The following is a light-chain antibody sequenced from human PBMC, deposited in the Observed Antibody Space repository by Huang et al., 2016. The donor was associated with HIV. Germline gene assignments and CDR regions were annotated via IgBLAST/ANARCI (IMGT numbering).Light chain of an antibody. CDR1: QSVSSNY. CDR2: GAS. J-gene: IGKJ2*01. V-gene: IGKV3-20*01. CDR3: QQHATHMYT. Sequence: EIVLTQSPGTLSLSPGERATLSCRASQSVSSNYLAWYQQKPGQTPRLLIYGASSRATGIPDRFSGSGSGTNFTLTISRLEPEDFALYYCQQHATHMYTFGQGTKLEIK.